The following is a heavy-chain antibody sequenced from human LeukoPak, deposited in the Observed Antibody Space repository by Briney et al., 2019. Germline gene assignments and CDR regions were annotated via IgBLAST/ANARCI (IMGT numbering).Heavy chain of an antibody. CDR1: GFTVSSNY. CDR2: IYSGGST. D-gene: IGHD6-19*01. CDR3: ARGIAVAGTGGDYFDY. Sequence: GGSLRLSCAASGFTVSSNYMSWVRQAPGKGLEWVSVIYSGGSTYYADSVKGRFTISRDNSKNTLYLQMNSLRAEDTAVYYCARGIAVAGTGGDYFDYWGQGTLVTVSS. V-gene: IGHV3-53*01. J-gene: IGHJ4*02.